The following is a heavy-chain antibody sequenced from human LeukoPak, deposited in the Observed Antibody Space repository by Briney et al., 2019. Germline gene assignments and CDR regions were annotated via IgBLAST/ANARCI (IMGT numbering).Heavy chain of an antibody. CDR1: GFTFSSYS. D-gene: IGHD3-3*01. CDR2: ISPSSNYI. V-gene: IGHV3-21*01. Sequence: GGSLRLSCAASGFTFSSYSVNWVRQAPGKGLEWVSSISPSSNYIYYADSVKGRFTISRDNAKNSLYLQMNSLRAEDTAVYYCARRVDTYYNFWSGYLDYWGQGTLVTVSS. J-gene: IGHJ4*02. CDR3: ARRVDTYYNFWSGYLDY.